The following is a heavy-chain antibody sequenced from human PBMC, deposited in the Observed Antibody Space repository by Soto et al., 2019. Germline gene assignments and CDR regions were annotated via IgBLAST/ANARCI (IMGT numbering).Heavy chain of an antibody. D-gene: IGHD3-22*01. CDR1: GYSLSIYW. Sequence: GESLKISCXASGYSLSIYWISWVRQMPGKGLEWMGRIDPSNSYINYSPSFHGHVTISVDKSITTAYLQWTSLKASDTATYYCARPIGGDSSGYYSSYYAMDVWGQGTTVTVSS. V-gene: IGHV5-10-1*01. J-gene: IGHJ6*02. CDR2: IDPSNSYI. CDR3: ARPIGGDSSGYYSSYYAMDV.